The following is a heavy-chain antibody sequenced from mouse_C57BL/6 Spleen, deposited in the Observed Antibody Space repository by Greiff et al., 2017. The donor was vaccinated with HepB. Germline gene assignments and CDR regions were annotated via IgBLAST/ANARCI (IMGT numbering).Heavy chain of an antibody. CDR3: AIYYDYDRVFAY. CDR1: GYTFTSYW. V-gene: IGHV1-55*01. CDR2: IYPGSGST. Sequence: QVQLQQPGAELVKPGASVKMSCKASGYTFTSYWITWVKQRPGQGLEWIGDIYPGSGSTNYHEKFKSKATLTVDTSSSTAYMQLSSLTSEDSAVYYCAIYYDYDRVFAYWGQGTLVTVSA. D-gene: IGHD2-4*01. J-gene: IGHJ3*01.